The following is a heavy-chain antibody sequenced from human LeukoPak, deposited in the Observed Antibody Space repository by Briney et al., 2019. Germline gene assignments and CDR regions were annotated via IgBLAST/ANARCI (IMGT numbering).Heavy chain of an antibody. CDR3: ARRGVYSSSWYDY. J-gene: IGHJ4*02. V-gene: IGHV5-51*01. CDR2: ICPGDSDT. Sequence: GESLKISCKGSGYSFTSYWIGWVRQMPGKGLEWMGIICPGDSDTTYSPSFRGQVTISADKSISTAYLQWSSLKASDTAMYYCARRGVYSSSWYDYWGQGTLVTVSS. D-gene: IGHD6-13*01. CDR1: GYSFTSYW.